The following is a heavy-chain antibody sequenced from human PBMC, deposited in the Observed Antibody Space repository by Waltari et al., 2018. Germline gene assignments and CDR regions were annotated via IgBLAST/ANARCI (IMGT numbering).Heavy chain of an antibody. CDR1: GGTFSSYA. Sequence: QVQLVQSGAEVKKPGSSVKVSCKASGGTFSSYAISWVRPAPGQGLEWMGRIIPILGIANYAQKVQGRVTITADKSTSTAYMELSSLRSEDTAVYYCARFDYSNYVWYYGMDVWGQGTTVTVSS. D-gene: IGHD4-4*01. J-gene: IGHJ6*02. V-gene: IGHV1-69*09. CDR2: IIPILGIA. CDR3: ARFDYSNYVWYYGMDV.